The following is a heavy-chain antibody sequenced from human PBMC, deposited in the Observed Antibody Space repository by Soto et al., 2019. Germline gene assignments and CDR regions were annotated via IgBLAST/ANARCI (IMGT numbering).Heavy chain of an antibody. Sequence: SETLSLTCTVSGGSISIGDYYWSCIRQPPGKGLEWIGYIHYSGSTYYNPSLKSRVTISVDTSKNQFSLKLSSVTAADTAVYYCARATRRGWFDPWGQGTLVTVSS. CDR2: IHYSGST. V-gene: IGHV4-30-4*01. CDR1: GGSISIGDYY. J-gene: IGHJ5*02. D-gene: IGHD2-2*01. CDR3: ARATRRGWFDP.